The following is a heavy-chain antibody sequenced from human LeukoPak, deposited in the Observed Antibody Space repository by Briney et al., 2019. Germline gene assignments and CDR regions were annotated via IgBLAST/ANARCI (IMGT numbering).Heavy chain of an antibody. D-gene: IGHD3-16*02. J-gene: IGHJ5*02. V-gene: IGHV4-4*07. CDR2: IYTSGST. Sequence: NPSETLSLTCTVSGGSIISYYWSWIRQPAGKGLEWIGRIYTSGSTNYNPSLRSRVTMSVDTSKYQFSLNLSSVTAADTAVYYCARDNNVWGSYRKFDPWGQGTLVTVSS. CDR3: ARDNNVWGSYRKFDP. CDR1: GGSIISYY.